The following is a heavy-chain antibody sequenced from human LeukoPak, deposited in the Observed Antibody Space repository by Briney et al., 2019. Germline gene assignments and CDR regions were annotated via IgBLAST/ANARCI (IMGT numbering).Heavy chain of an antibody. D-gene: IGHD1-26*01. CDR2: IYYSGST. Sequence: SETLSLTCTVSGGSISSYYGSWIRQPPGKGLEWIGYIYYSGSTNYNPSLKSRVTISVDTSKNQFSLKLSSVTAADTAVYYCARMWDRDYFDYWGQGTLVTVSS. V-gene: IGHV4-59*08. CDR1: GGSISSYY. CDR3: ARMWDRDYFDY. J-gene: IGHJ4*02.